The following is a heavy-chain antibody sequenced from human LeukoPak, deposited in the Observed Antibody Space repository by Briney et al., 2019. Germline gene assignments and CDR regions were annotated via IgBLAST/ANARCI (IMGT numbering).Heavy chain of an antibody. D-gene: IGHD3-10*01. V-gene: IGHV4-59*01. CDR3: ARFYGLSGSFYYFDY. CDR2: IYYSGST. CDR1: GGSISSYY. Sequence: SETLSLTCTVSGGSISSYYWSWIRQPPGKGLEWIGYIYYSGSTNYNPSLKSRVTISVDTSKNQFSLKLSSVTAADTAVYYCARFYGLSGSFYYFDYWGQGTLVTVSS. J-gene: IGHJ4*02.